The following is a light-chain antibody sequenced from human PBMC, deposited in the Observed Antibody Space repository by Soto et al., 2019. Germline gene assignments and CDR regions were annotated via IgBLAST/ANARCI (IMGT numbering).Light chain of an antibody. CDR1: ESIYINS. CDR3: QQYGASPYT. CDR2: GAS. J-gene: IGKJ3*01. V-gene: IGKV3-20*01. Sequence: EIVLTQSPGTLSLSPGESATLSCKASESIYINSFAWYYQKPGQPPRLLIYGASTRATGIPDRVSGSGPGTDFVLSIDRLEVEDSGIYYCQQYGASPYTFGHGTSVDSK.